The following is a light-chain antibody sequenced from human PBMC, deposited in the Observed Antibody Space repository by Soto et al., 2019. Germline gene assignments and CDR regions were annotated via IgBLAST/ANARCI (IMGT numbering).Light chain of an antibody. Sequence: DIPMTQSPSSLSTSVGDRVTITCRASQSITSHLNWYQQKPGKAPRLLIYAASSLQSGVPSRFSGSGSGTDFTLTIISLQPEDFATYYCQQSYRAPFTFGPGTKLDVK. CDR3: QQSYRAPFT. J-gene: IGKJ3*01. V-gene: IGKV1-39*01. CDR2: AAS. CDR1: QSITSH.